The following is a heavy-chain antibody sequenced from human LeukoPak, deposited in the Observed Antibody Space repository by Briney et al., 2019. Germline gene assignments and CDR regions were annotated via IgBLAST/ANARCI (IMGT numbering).Heavy chain of an antibody. CDR1: GGTFSSYA. CDR3: ARGGGDYDLWSGYYSGQDAFDI. D-gene: IGHD3-3*01. Sequence: ASVKVSCKASGGTFSSYAISWVRQAPGQGLEWMGGIIPIFGTANYAQKFQGRVTITADESTSTAYMELSSLRSEDTAVYYCARGGGDYDLWSGYYSGQDAFDIWGQGTMVTVSS. CDR2: IIPIFGTA. V-gene: IGHV1-69*13. J-gene: IGHJ3*02.